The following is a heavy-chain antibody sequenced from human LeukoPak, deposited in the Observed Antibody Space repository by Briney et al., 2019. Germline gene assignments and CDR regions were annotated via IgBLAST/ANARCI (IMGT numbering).Heavy chain of an antibody. CDR2: IKQDGSEK. J-gene: IGHJ4*02. Sequence: GGSLRLPCAVSGFTFSDYWMAWVRQAPGKGLEWVANIKQDGSEKKYVDSVKGRFTISRDNAKNSVYLQMNSLRDEDTAVYYCARGYAGWGYWGQGTLVTVSS. CDR1: GFTFSDYW. D-gene: IGHD3-16*01. V-gene: IGHV3-7*04. CDR3: ARGYAGWGY.